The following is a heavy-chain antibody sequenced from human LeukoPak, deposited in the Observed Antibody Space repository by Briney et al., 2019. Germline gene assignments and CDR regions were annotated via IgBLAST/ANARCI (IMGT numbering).Heavy chain of an antibody. CDR2: IIPIFGTA. J-gene: IGHJ3*02. Sequence: SVKVSCKASGGTFSSYAISWVRQAPGQGLEWMGRIIPIFGTANYAQKFQGRVTMTRDTSTSTVYMELSSLRSEDTAVYYCARQYNWNGGAFDIWGQGTMVTVSS. CDR3: ARQYNWNGGAFDI. V-gene: IGHV1-69*05. D-gene: IGHD1-1*01. CDR1: GGTFSSYA.